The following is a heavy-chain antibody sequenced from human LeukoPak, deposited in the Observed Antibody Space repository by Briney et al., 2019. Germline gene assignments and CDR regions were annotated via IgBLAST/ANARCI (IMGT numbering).Heavy chain of an antibody. CDR3: ARVSSYYFDY. CDR2: ISYDGSNK. J-gene: IGHJ4*02. D-gene: IGHD3-10*01. V-gene: IGHV3-30-3*01. CDR1: GFTFSDYA. Sequence: PGGSLRLSCAASGFTFSDYAMSWVRQAPGKGLEWVAVISYDGSNKYYADSVKGRFTISRDNSKNTLYLQMNSLRAEDTAVYYCARVSSYYFDYWGQGTLVTVSS.